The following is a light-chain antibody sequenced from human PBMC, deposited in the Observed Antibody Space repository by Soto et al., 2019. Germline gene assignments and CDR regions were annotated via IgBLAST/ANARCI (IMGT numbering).Light chain of an antibody. V-gene: IGKV1-39*01. Sequence: DIQVTQSPPALSASVGDRVIITCRASQSISSSLNWYQQKPGKAPKLLIHAASSLQSGVPSRFSGSGSGTDFTLTINSLQPEDFATYYCQQSRNTPYTFGQGTKLEIK. CDR1: QSISSS. CDR2: AAS. CDR3: QQSRNTPYT. J-gene: IGKJ2*01.